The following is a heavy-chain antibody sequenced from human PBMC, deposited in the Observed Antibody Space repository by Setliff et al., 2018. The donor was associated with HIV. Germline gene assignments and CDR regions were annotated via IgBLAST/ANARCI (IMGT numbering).Heavy chain of an antibody. CDR2: IYGGGTT. D-gene: IGHD2-21*02. CDR1: GFTVSSNY. Sequence: GGSLRLSCAVSGFTVSSNYMSWVRQAPGKGLEWVSVIYGGGTTHYADSVKGRFTISRDNSKNTVYLQMNSLGDEDTAMYYCMRWGLPYAIDYWGQGMLVTVSS. CDR3: MRWGLPYAIDY. V-gene: IGHV3-66*02. J-gene: IGHJ4*02.